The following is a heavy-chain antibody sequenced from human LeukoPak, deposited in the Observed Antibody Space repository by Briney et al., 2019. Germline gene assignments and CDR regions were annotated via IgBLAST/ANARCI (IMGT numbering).Heavy chain of an antibody. Sequence: GSLRLSCAASGFTFSSYAMSWVRQAPGKGLEWVSAIIGSGGSTYYADAVKGGCTISRGNSKTTLYLQMNSLRAEDTAVYYCAKDPRRGYDARYFDYWGQGTLVTVSS. J-gene: IGHJ4*02. CDR3: AKDPRRGYDARYFDY. D-gene: IGHD5-12*01. CDR2: IIGSGGST. CDR1: GFTFSSYA. V-gene: IGHV3-23*01.